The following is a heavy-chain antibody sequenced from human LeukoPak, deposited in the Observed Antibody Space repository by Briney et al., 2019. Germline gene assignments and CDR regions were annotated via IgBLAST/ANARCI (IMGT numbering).Heavy chain of an antibody. D-gene: IGHD4-17*01. CDR3: ARGGDTVLYYFDY. CDR2: IIPIFGTA. CDR1: GGTSSSYA. J-gene: IGHJ4*02. Sequence: SVKVSCKASGGTSSSYAISWVRQAPGQGLEWMGGIIPIFGTANYAQKFQGRVTITADKSTSTAYMELSSLRSEDTAVYYCARGGDTVLYYFDYWGQGTLVTVSS. V-gene: IGHV1-69*06.